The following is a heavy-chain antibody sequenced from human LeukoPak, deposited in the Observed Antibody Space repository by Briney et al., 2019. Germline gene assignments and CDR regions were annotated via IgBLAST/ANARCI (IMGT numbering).Heavy chain of an antibody. V-gene: IGHV2-70*11. CDR1: GGSISSYYW. CDR2: IDWDDDK. Sequence: TLSLTCTVSGGSISSYYWSWIRQPPGKALEWLARIDWDDDKYYSTSLKTRLTISKDTSKNQVVLTMTNMDPVDTATYYCARISSRGGYHPRGAFDIWGQGTMVTVSS. D-gene: IGHD5-12*01. CDR3: ARISSRGGYHPRGAFDI. J-gene: IGHJ3*02.